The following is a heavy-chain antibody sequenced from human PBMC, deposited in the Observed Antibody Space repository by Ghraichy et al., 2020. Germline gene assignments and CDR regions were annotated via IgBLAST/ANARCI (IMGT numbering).Heavy chain of an antibody. J-gene: IGHJ5*02. V-gene: IGHV3-64D*06. D-gene: IGHD6-13*01. CDR2: ISSNGGST. Sequence: GGSLRLSCSASGFTFSSYAMHWVRQAPGKGLEYVSAISSNGGSTYYADSVKGRFTISRDNSKNTLYLQMSSLRAEDTAVYYCVKASKQQLVFRRYSNRGWFDPWGQGTLVTVSS. CDR3: VKASKQQLVFRRYSNRGWFDP. CDR1: GFTFSSYA.